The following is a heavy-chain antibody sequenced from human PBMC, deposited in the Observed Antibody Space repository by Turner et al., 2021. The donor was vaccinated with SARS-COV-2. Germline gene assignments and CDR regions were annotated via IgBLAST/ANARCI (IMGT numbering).Heavy chain of an antibody. J-gene: IGHJ4*02. CDR2: VFFSGTT. D-gene: IGHD2-2*01. V-gene: IGHV4-39*01. CDR1: GGSISSSSYY. Sequence: QVQLQESGPGLVKPSETLSLTCSVSGGSISSSSYYWGWIRQSPGKGLEWLATVFFSGTTYDNPSLNGRVSMSVDTSNNQFSLRLTSATVADTAVYYCVRPACSSTACYFYFDSWGQGILVTVSS. CDR3: VRPACSSTACYFYFDS.